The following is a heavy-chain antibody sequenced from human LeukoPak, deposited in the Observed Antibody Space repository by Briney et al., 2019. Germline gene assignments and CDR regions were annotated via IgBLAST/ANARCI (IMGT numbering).Heavy chain of an antibody. CDR3: AKDSTEDSGSLDY. V-gene: IGHV3-7*03. CDR2: IKQDGSEK. J-gene: IGHJ4*02. Sequence: GGSLRLSCAASGFTFSSYWMSWVRQAPGKGLEWVANIKQDGSEKYYVDSVKGRFTISRDNAKNSLYLQMNSLRAEDTALYYCAKDSTEDSGSLDYWGQGTLVTVSS. CDR1: GFTFSSYW. D-gene: IGHD1-26*01.